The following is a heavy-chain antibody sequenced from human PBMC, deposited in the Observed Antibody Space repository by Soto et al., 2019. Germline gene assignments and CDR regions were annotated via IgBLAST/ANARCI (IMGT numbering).Heavy chain of an antibody. Sequence: EVQLLESGGGLVQPGGSLRLSCAASGFTFSTYAMSWVRQAPGKGLEWVSGISGRGGYTYYEDSVKGRFTISRDNAENTLYLKMTSLRAEDMEVYYCAISGGTSRQGIVNRGQGPLVTVCS. CDR2: ISGRGGYT. CDR1: GFTFSTYA. CDR3: AISGGTSRQGIVN. J-gene: IGHJ4*02. V-gene: IGHV3-23*01. D-gene: IGHD2-15*01.